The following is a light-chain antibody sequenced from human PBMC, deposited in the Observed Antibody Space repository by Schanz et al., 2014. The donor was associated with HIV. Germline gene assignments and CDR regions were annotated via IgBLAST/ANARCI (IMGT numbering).Light chain of an antibody. CDR3: SSYTSNNTVL. J-gene: IGLJ2*01. CDR1: SSDVGAYKS. Sequence: QSALTQPASVSGSPGQSITISCIGTSSDVGAYKSVSWYQQHPGKAPKLMIYDVNSRPSGVSARFSGSKSANTASLTISGLQAEDEADYYCSSYTSNNTVLFGGGTKLTV. CDR2: DVN. V-gene: IGLV2-14*03.